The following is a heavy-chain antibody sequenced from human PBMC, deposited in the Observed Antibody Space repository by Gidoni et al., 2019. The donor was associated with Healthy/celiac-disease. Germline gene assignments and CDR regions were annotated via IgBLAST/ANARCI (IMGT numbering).Heavy chain of an antibody. CDR2: ISYDGSNK. D-gene: IGHD3-22*01. CDR1: GFTFSSYG. J-gene: IGHJ4*02. CDR3: AKEVGSSGYYPDY. Sequence: QVQLVESGGGVVQPGRSLRLPCAAPGFTFSSYGMHWVRQAPGKGLEWVAVISYDGSNKHYADSVKGRFTISRDNSKNTLYLQMNSLRAEDTAVYYCAKEVGSSGYYPDYWGQGTLVTVSS. V-gene: IGHV3-30*18.